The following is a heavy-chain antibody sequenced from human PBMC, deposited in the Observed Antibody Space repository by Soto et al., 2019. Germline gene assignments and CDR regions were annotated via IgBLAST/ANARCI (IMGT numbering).Heavy chain of an antibody. CDR3: AAGSYGSGYGGYYYGMDV. J-gene: IGHJ6*02. Sequence: ASVKVSCKASGYTFTSYYIHWVRQAPGQGLEWMGIIHPSGGSTSYAQKFQERVTITRDMSTSTAYMELSSLRSEDTAVYYCAAGSYGSGYGGYYYGMDVWGQGTTVTVSS. V-gene: IGHV1-46*01. CDR2: IHPSGGST. CDR1: GYTFTSYY. D-gene: IGHD3-10*01.